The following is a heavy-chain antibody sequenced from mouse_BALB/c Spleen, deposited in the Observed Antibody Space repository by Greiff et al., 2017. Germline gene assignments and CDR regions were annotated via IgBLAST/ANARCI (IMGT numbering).Heavy chain of an antibody. J-gene: IGHJ2*01. CDR3: ASLTTVVADY. Sequence: DVKLVESGGGLVKPGGSLKLSCAASGFTFSSYAMSWVRQTPEKRLEWVASISSGGSTYYPDSVKGRFTISRDNARNILYLQMSSLRSEDTAMYYCASLTTVVADYWGQGTTLTVSS. D-gene: IGHD1-1*01. CDR2: ISSGGST. CDR1: GFTFSSYA. V-gene: IGHV5-6-5*01.